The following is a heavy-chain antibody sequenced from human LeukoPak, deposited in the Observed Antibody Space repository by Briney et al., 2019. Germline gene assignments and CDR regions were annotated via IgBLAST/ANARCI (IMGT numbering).Heavy chain of an antibody. D-gene: IGHD2-15*01. CDR1: GFSLNTIGMR. J-gene: IGHJ6*03. V-gene: IGHV2-70*17. CDR3: ARMGYCSGGSCYSHYYYYMDV. CDR2: LASYDGK. Sequence: RGSGPALLKPTQPLSLSCTFSGFSLNTIGMRVSWIRQPPGKALEWLARLASYDGKFYSTSLKTRLTISKDTSKNQVVLTMPNMDPVDAATYYCARMGYCSGGSCYSHYYYYMDVWGKGTTVTVSS.